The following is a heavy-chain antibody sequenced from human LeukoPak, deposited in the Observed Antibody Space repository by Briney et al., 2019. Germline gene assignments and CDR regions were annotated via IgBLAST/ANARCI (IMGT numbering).Heavy chain of an antibody. D-gene: IGHD3-3*01. V-gene: IGHV1-69*04. CDR2: VIPILGIA. Sequence: SVKVSCKASGGTFSSYAISWVRQAPGQGLEWMGRVIPILGIANYAQKFQGRVTITADKSTSTAYMELSSLRSEDTAVYYCARGRGPDFWSGYYRAGYYYGMDVWGQGTTVTVSS. J-gene: IGHJ6*02. CDR3: ARGRGPDFWSGYYRAGYYYGMDV. CDR1: GGTFSSYA.